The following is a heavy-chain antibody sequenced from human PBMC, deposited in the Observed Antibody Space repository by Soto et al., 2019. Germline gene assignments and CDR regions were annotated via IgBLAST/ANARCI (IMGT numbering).Heavy chain of an antibody. J-gene: IGHJ4*02. Sequence: SVKVSFKASGCTFSSYAISWVRQVPGQGLEWMGGIIPIFGTANYAQKFQGRVTITADESTSTAYMELSSLRSEDTAVYYCARDSVEMATKEYYFDYWGQGTLVTVSS. V-gene: IGHV1-69*13. CDR3: ARDSVEMATKEYYFDY. D-gene: IGHD5-12*01. CDR1: GCTFSSYA. CDR2: IIPIFGTA.